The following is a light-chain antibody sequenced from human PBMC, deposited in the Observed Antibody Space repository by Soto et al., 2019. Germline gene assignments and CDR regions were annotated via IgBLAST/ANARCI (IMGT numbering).Light chain of an antibody. J-gene: IGLJ1*01. CDR3: SSYAGSNTYV. CDR1: SGDVGGYNY. CDR2: EVN. Sequence: QSALTQPPSAPGSPGQSVTISCTGTSGDVGGYNYVSWYQQHPGKAPKLMIYEVNKRPSGVPDRFSGSKSCNTASLTVSGLQAEDEADYYGSSYAGSNTYVFGTGTQLTVL. V-gene: IGLV2-8*01.